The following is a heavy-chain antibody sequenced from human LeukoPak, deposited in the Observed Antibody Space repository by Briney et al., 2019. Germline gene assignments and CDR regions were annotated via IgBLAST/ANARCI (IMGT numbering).Heavy chain of an antibody. D-gene: IGHD6-13*01. J-gene: IGHJ4*02. V-gene: IGHV1-69*01. Sequence: SLKVSCKASGGTFSSYAISWVRQAPGQGLEWMGGIIPIFGTANYAQKFQGRVTITADESTSTAYMELSSLRSADTAVYYCASGRSPYSNYYDDWGQGTLVTVSS. CDR1: GGTFSSYA. CDR3: ASGRSPYSNYYDD. CDR2: IIPIFGTA.